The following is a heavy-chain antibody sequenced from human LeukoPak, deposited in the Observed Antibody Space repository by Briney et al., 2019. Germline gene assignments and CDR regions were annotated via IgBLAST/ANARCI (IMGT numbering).Heavy chain of an antibody. Sequence: PGGSLRLSCAASGFTLSSEYMSAVRQAPGKGLGWGSVIYSGGSTYYADSVKGRFTISRENSKNTLYLQMNSPRAEDTAVYYCARGCSSTSCYGFDYWGQGTLVTVSS. V-gene: IGHV3-53*01. J-gene: IGHJ4*02. CDR2: IYSGGST. CDR3: ARGCSSTSCYGFDY. CDR1: GFTLSSEY. D-gene: IGHD2-2*01.